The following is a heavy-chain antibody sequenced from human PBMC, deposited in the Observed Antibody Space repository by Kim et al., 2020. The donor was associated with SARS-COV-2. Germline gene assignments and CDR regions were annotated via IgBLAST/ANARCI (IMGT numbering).Heavy chain of an antibody. V-gene: IGHV1-69*13. CDR2: IIPIFGTA. D-gene: IGHD3-10*01. Sequence: SVKVSCKASGGTFSSYAISWVRQAPGQGLEWMGGIIPIFGTANYAQKFQGRVTITADESTSTAYMELSSLRSEDTAVYYCASLRAHGSGSYYNGGSLGDYWGQGTLVTVSS. CDR3: ASLRAHGSGSYYNGGSLGDY. CDR1: GGTFSSYA. J-gene: IGHJ4*02.